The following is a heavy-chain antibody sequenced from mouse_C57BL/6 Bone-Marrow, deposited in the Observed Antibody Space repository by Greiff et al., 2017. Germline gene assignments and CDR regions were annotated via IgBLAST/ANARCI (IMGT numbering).Heavy chain of an antibody. CDR3: ARDYDEEYYFDY. Sequence: EVKLMESGAELVRPGASVKLSCTASGFNFKDDYMHWVKQRPEQGLEWIGWIDPENGDTEYASKFQGTATITADTSSNTAYLQLSSLTSEDTAVYYCARDYDEEYYFDYWGQGTTLTVSS. J-gene: IGHJ2*01. D-gene: IGHD2-4*01. CDR1: GFNFKDDY. V-gene: IGHV14-4*01. CDR2: IDPENGDT.